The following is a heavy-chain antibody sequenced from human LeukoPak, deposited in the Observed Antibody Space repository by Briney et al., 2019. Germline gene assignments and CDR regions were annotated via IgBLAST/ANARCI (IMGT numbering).Heavy chain of an antibody. V-gene: IGHV4-61*02. J-gene: IGHJ4*02. CDR3: ARCPYGSGDYYFDY. CDR2: IYTSGST. D-gene: IGHD3-10*01. CDR1: GGSISSGSYY. Sequence: SETLSLTCTVSGGSISSGSYYWSWIRRPAGKGLEWIGRIYTSGSTNYNPSLKSRVTTSVDTSKNQFSLKLSSVTAADTAVYYCARCPYGSGDYYFDYWGQGTLVTVSS.